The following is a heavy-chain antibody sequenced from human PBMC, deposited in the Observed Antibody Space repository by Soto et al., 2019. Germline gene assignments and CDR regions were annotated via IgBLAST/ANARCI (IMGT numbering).Heavy chain of an antibody. CDR1: GYTFTSYA. J-gene: IGHJ4*02. V-gene: IGHV1-3*01. CDR3: ARDSDVDIVATIYY. CDR2: INAGNGNT. Sequence: QVQLVQSGAEVKKPGASVKVSCKASGYTFTSYAMHWVRQAPGQRLEWMGWINAGNGNTKYSQKFQGRVTITRDTSASKAYMELSSLRSEDTAVYYCARDSDVDIVATIYYWGQGTLVTVSS. D-gene: IGHD5-12*01.